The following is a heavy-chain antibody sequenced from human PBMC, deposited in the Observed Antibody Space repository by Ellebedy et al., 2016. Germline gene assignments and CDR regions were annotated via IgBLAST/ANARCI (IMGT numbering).Heavy chain of an antibody. Sequence: GESLKISCASSGFTFSSYAMSWVRQAPGKGLEWVSTINNIATSTYYADSVRGRFTISRDNSKNTLYLQMSSLRAEDTAVYYCAKGGYTYGFLFDYWGQGTLVTVSS. D-gene: IGHD5-18*01. CDR1: GFTFSSYA. V-gene: IGHV3-23*01. J-gene: IGHJ4*02. CDR3: AKGGYTYGFLFDY. CDR2: INNIATST.